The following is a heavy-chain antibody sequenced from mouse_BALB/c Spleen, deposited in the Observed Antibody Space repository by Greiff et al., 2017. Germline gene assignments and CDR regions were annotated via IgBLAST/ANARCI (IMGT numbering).Heavy chain of an antibody. CDR3: ANYYDGEGAMDY. CDR2: ISSGSSTI. CDR1: GFTFSSFG. D-gene: IGHD1-1*01. J-gene: IGHJ4*01. Sequence: EVQRVESGGGLVQPGGSRKLSCAASGFTFSSFGMHWVRQAPEKGLEWVAYISSGSSTIYYADTVKGRFTISRDNPKTTLFLQMTSLRSEDTAMYDCANYYDGEGAMDYWGQGTSVTVSS. V-gene: IGHV5-17*02.